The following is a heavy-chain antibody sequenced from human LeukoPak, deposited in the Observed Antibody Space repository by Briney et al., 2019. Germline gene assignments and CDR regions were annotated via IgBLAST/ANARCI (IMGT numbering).Heavy chain of an antibody. CDR2: IHYTGST. Sequence: SETLSLTCTVSGGSLNSDYWTWIRRPPGKGLEYIGYIHYTGSTYYNPSLKSRVTISVDTSKNQFSLKVSSVTAADTAVYYCARLPRGAFDIWGQGTMVTVSS. D-gene: IGHD5-12*01. CDR1: GGSLNSDY. CDR3: ARLPRGAFDI. V-gene: IGHV4-59*01. J-gene: IGHJ3*02.